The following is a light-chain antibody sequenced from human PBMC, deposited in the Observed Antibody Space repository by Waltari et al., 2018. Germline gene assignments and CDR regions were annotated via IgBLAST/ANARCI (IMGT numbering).Light chain of an antibody. CDR3: QQTYTTPYT. Sequence: DIQLTQSPSPLSASPRDRVTITCRASQSINSYLNWYQQKPGKAPKLLIYGTSSLQSGVPSRFSGSGSGTDFSLTINSLQPEDFAAYYCQQTYTTPYTFGQGTKLEIK. CDR1: QSINSY. V-gene: IGKV1-39*01. CDR2: GTS. J-gene: IGKJ2*01.